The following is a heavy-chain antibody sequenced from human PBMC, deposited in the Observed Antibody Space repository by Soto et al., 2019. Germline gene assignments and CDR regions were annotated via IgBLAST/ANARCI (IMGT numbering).Heavy chain of an antibody. Sequence: ASVQVSCKASGYSFTDYHIHWVRQAPGQRLEWLGRINPKSGGTSTAQKFQGWITMTTDTSISTASMELTRLTSDDTAIYYCARGDSTDCSNGVCSFFYNHDMDVWGQGTTVTVSS. V-gene: IGHV1-2*04. CDR3: ARGDSTDCSNGVCSFFYNHDMDV. J-gene: IGHJ6*02. CDR1: GYSFTDYH. D-gene: IGHD2-8*01. CDR2: INPKSGGT.